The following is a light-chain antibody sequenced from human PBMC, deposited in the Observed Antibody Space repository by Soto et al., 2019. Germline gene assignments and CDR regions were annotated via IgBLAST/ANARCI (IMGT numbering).Light chain of an antibody. Sequence: DIQMTQSPSTLSASVGDRVTITCRANQSISDWLAWYQQKPGKAPKLLIYDASNLESGVPSRVSGSGSGTEFTLTISSLQPDDFATYYCQQYNSSPLTFGGGTKMEIK. CDR1: QSISDW. J-gene: IGKJ4*01. CDR3: QQYNSSPLT. V-gene: IGKV1-5*01. CDR2: DAS.